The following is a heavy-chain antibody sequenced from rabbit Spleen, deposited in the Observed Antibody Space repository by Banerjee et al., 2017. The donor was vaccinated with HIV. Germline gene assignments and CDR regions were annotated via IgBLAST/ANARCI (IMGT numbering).Heavy chain of an antibody. CDR2: INIVTGKS. V-gene: IGHV1S45*01. J-gene: IGHJ4*01. D-gene: IGHD8-1*01. CDR3: ARDLVVVIGWHFNL. CDR1: GVSLNDKDV. Sequence: EQLEESGGGLVKPEGSLTLTCKASGVSLNDKDVMSWVRQAPGKGLEWIACINIVTGKSAYASWAGGRFIMSRTPSTTVTLQMTSLTAADTATYFCARDLVVVIGWHFNLWGQGTLVTVS.